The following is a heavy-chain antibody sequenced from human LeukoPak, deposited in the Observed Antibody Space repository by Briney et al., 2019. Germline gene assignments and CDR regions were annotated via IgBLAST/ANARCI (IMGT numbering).Heavy chain of an antibody. CDR2: IYPGDSDT. Sequence: YWIGWVRQMPGKGLEWMGIIYPGDSDTRYSPSFQGQVTFSADKSISTAYLQWNSLKASDTAVYYCARLGDNTAFDHWGQGTLVRVSS. V-gene: IGHV5-51*01. D-gene: IGHD2-2*02. CDR3: ARLGDNTAFDH. CDR1: YW. J-gene: IGHJ4*02.